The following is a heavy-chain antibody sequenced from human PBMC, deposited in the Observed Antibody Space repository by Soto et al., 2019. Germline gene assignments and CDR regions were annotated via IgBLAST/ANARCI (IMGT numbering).Heavy chain of an antibody. V-gene: IGHV3-21*01. Sequence: PGGSLRLSCVAPGFTFSNYNMNWVGQAPGKGLEWVSHISGSSVYIHYADSVKGRFTISRDNAKNSVYLQMDSLRVEDTAVYYCAREGALKPFSSWGQGALVTVSS. J-gene: IGHJ5*02. CDR1: GFTFSNYN. CDR3: AREGALKPFSS. CDR2: ISGSSVYI.